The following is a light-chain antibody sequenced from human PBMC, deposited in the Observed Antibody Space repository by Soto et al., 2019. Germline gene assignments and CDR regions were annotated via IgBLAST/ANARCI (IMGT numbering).Light chain of an antibody. V-gene: IGKV1-5*03. CDR2: KAS. CDR1: QNINTW. CDR3: QQYNNWYS. Sequence: DIQMTQSPSTLSASVGDRVTITCRASQNINTWLAWYQQKPGKAPKLLIYKASSLESGVPSRFSGSGSGTEVTLTISSLQPDDFAAYYCQQYNNWYSFGQGTKLEI. J-gene: IGKJ2*03.